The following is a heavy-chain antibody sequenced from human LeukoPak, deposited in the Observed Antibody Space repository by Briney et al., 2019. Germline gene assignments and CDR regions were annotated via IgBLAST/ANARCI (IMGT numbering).Heavy chain of an antibody. CDR3: ARGRKAGTDYYYYGMDA. D-gene: IGHD6-13*01. CDR2: ISGSGGST. V-gene: IGHV3-23*01. J-gene: IGHJ6*02. CDR1: GFTFSSYA. Sequence: GGSLRLSCAASGFTFSSYAMSWVRQAPGKGLEWVSAISGSGGSTYYADSVKGRFAISRDNSKNTLFLQMNSLRAEDTAVYYCARGRKAGTDYYYYGMDAWGQGTTVTVSS.